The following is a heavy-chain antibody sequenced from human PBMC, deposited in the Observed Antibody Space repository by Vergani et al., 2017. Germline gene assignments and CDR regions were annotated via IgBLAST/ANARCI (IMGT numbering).Heavy chain of an antibody. CDR1: GYTFTTYA. CDR2: INTNTGNP. Sequence: QVQLVQSGSELKKPGASVKVSCKASGYTFTTYAMNWVRQAPGQGLEWMGWINTNTGNPSYARGFTGRFVFSLDTSVNTAYLQINSLKAEDTAVYYCAREQGGYSGYDPGWSYGMDVWGQGTQVTVSS. V-gene: IGHV7-4-1*02. J-gene: IGHJ6*02. CDR3: AREQGGYSGYDPGWSYGMDV. D-gene: IGHD5-12*01.